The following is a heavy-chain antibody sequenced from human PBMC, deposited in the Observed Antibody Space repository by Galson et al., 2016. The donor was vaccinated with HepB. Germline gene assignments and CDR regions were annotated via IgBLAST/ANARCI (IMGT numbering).Heavy chain of an antibody. D-gene: IGHD4-11*01. V-gene: IGHV3-15*01. Sequence: SLRLSCAASGFAFSTAWLSWVRQAPGKGPEWVARIKDKSNGATRDYSAPVKGRFPISRDDSENTLYLQMNSLETADTAVYHCVTDDFGNVRGGFAADWFDIWGQGTMVTVSP. J-gene: IGHJ3*02. CDR3: VTDDFGNVRGGFAADWFDI. CDR1: GFAFSTAW. CDR2: IKDKSNGATR.